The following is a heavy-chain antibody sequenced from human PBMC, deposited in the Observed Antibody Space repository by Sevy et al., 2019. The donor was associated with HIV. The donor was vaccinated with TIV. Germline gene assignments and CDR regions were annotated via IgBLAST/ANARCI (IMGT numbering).Heavy chain of an antibody. CDR2: ISYDGSNK. Sequence: GGSLRLSCAASAFTFSSYGMHWVRQAPGKGLEWVAVISYDGSNKYYADSVKGRFTISRDNSKNTLYLQMNSLRAEDTAVYYCAKGAYSPEGYFDYWGQGTLVTVSS. J-gene: IGHJ4*02. CDR3: AKGAYSPEGYFDY. CDR1: AFTFSSYG. V-gene: IGHV3-30*18. D-gene: IGHD2-21*01.